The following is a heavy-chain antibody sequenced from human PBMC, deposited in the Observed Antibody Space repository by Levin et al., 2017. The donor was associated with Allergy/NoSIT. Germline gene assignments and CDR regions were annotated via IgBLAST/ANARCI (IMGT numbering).Heavy chain of an antibody. J-gene: IGHJ4*02. D-gene: IGHD3-22*01. CDR2: ISGSGGTT. Sequence: GGSLRLSCAASGFTFTNYAMSWVRQAPGKGLEWVSAISGSGGTTYYADSVKGRLTISRDNSKNTLYLHMNSLRADDTAVYYCAKTDTSGYYYAPNFDYWGQGTLVTVSS. V-gene: IGHV3-23*01. CDR3: AKTDTSGYYYAPNFDY. CDR1: GFTFTNYA.